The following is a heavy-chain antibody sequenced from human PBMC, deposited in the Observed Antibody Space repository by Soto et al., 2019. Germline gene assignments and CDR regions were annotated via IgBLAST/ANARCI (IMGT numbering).Heavy chain of an antibody. CDR1: GFTFSSYA. Sequence: GGSLRLSCAASGFTFSSYAMSWVRQAPGKGLESVSAISGXGGSTYYADSVKGRFTISRDNSKNTLYLQMNSLRAEDTAVYYCANAKDIVVVPERRKASPFDTPAGEFDYWGQGTLVTVSS. CDR3: ANAKDIVVVPERRKASPFDTPAGEFDY. V-gene: IGHV3-23*01. D-gene: IGHD2-2*01. CDR2: ISGXGGST. J-gene: IGHJ4*02.